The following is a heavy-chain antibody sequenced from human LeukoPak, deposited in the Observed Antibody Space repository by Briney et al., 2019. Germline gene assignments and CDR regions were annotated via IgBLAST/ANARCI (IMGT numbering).Heavy chain of an antibody. D-gene: IGHD1-26*01. CDR2: ISAYNGYT. J-gene: IGHJ4*02. Sequence: ASVKVSCKASGYTFTTYGLCWVRQAPGQGLEWMGWISAYNGYTNYAQKLQGRLTMTTDTSTSTAYMELRSLRSDDTAVYYCARVGGGSYYFYFDYWGQGTLVTVSS. CDR3: ARVGGGSYYFYFDY. CDR1: GYTFTTYG. V-gene: IGHV1-18*01.